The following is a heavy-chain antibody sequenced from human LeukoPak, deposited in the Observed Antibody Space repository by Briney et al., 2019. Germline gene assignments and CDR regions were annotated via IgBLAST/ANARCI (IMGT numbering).Heavy chain of an antibody. CDR3: ARNGQLLSGGNWFDP. CDR2: INPNNGDT. V-gene: IGHV1-2*02. CDR1: GYIFNGYY. J-gene: IGHJ5*02. Sequence: ASVKVSCRASGYIFNGYYIHWVRQAPGQGPDWMGWINPNNGDTKCAQKFKGRVTMTRDTSISTAYMELSSLRSDDTAFYYCARNGQLLSGGNWFDPWGQGALVTVSS. D-gene: IGHD2-2*01.